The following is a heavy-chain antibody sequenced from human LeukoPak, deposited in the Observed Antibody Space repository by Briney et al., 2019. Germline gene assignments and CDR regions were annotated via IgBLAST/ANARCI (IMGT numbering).Heavy chain of an antibody. V-gene: IGHV1-18*01. CDR3: ARGPPLTFDHTPEGYYHYYMDV. CDR2: ISAYNGNT. CDR1: GYTFTSYG. J-gene: IGHJ6*03. Sequence: ASVKVSCKASGYTFTSYGISWVRQAPGQGLEWMGWISAYNGNTNYAQKFQGRVTMTRDTSISTAYMELSRLRYDDTAVYYCARGPPLTFDHTPEGYYHYYMDVWGEGTTVTISS. D-gene: IGHD1-14*01.